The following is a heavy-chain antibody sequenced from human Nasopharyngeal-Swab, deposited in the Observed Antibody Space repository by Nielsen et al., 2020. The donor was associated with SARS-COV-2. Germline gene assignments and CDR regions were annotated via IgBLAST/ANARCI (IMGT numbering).Heavy chain of an antibody. J-gene: IGHJ4*02. CDR1: GYTFTMFT. D-gene: IGHD1-26*01. V-gene: IGHV1-2*06. CDR2: INPNSGGT. CDR3: ARDLGGSYSDYFDY. Sequence: ASVKVSCKASGYTFTMFTVSWVRQAPGQGLEWMGRINPNSGGTDYAQKFEGRVTMTRDTSISTAYMELSRLRYDDTAVYYCARDLGGSYSDYFDYWGQGTLVTVSS.